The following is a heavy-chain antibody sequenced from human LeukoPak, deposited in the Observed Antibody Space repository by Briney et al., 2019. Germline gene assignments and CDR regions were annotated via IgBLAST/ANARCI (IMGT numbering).Heavy chain of an antibody. CDR3: ARDMFSGSYSGVNY. Sequence: PGGSLRLFCAASGFTFSTHWMSWVRQAPGRGLEWVANINHDGNGKYYVDSVKGRFTISRDNAKNSLYLQMNSLRAEDTAVYYCARDMFSGSYSGVNYWGLGILVTVSP. V-gene: IGHV3-7*04. CDR2: INHDGNGK. CDR1: GFTFSTHW. J-gene: IGHJ4*02. D-gene: IGHD1-26*01.